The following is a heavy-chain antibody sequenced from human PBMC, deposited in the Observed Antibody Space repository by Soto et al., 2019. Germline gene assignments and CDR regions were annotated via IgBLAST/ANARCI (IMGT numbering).Heavy chain of an antibody. CDR1: GGSISSGFYS. D-gene: IGHD5-18*01. V-gene: IGHV4-30-2*01. Sequence: QLQLQESGSGLVKPSQTLSLTCAVSGGSISSGFYSWTWIRQPPGKGLEWIGYIYPSGSTSYNPSLKSRVTMSVDTSKNQFSLRLNSVTAADTAVYYCARRTAMALDVWGQGTTVTVSS. J-gene: IGHJ6*02. CDR2: IYPSGST. CDR3: ARRTAMALDV.